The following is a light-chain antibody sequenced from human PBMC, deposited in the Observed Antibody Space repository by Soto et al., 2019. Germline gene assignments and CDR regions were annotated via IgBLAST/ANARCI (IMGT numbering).Light chain of an antibody. J-gene: IGLJ1*01. CDR1: SRDVGAYDY. V-gene: IGLV2-14*03. Sequence: QSVLTQPASVSGSPGQSITISCTGTSRDVGAYDYVSWYLQYPDKAPQLLIYYVDHRPSGVSSRFSGSKSGNTASLTISGLQAEDEGDYYCCSYAGGGIYVFGTGTKLTVL. CDR2: YVD. CDR3: CSYAGGGIYV.